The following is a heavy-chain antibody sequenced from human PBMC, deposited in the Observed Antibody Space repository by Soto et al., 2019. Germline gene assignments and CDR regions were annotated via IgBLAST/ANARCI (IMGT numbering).Heavy chain of an antibody. CDR3: ARSFSIVVVTATPQA. J-gene: IGHJ4*02. V-gene: IGHV3-30-3*01. CDR1: GFTFSSYA. CDR2: ISYDGSNK. Sequence: QVQLVESGGGVVQPGRSLRLSCAASGFTFSSYAMHWVRQAPGKGLEWVAVISYDGSNKYYADSVKGRFTISRDNSKNTLYLQMNSLRAEDTAVYYCARSFSIVVVTATPQAWGQGTLVTVS. D-gene: IGHD2-21*02.